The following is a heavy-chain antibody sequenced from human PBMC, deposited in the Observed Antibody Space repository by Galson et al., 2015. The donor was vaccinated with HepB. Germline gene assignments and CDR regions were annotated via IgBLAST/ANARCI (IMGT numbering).Heavy chain of an antibody. D-gene: IGHD2-8*01. CDR3: AKGGMGYAYAMDV. CDR1: GFTFDDYA. J-gene: IGHJ6*02. V-gene: IGHV3-9*01. Sequence: SLRLSCAASGFTFDDYAMHWVRRAPGKGLEWVSGISWNRNSIGYADSVKGRFTISRDNAKNSLYLQMNSLRAEDTALYYCAKGGMGYAYAMDVGGQGTTVTVSS. CDR2: ISWNRNSI.